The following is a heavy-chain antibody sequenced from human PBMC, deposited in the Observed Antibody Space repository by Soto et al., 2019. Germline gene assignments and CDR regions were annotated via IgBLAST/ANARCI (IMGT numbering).Heavy chain of an antibody. D-gene: IGHD3-10*01. Sequence: SETLSLTCTVSGGSISSYYWSWIRQPPGKGLEWIGYIYYSGSTNYNPSLKSRDTISVDTSKNQFSLKLSSVTAADTAVYYCARTYYYGSGSYYRPDRRFDPWGQGTLVTVSS. V-gene: IGHV4-59*01. CDR1: GGSISSYY. J-gene: IGHJ5*02. CDR2: IYYSGST. CDR3: ARTYYYGSGSYYRPDRRFDP.